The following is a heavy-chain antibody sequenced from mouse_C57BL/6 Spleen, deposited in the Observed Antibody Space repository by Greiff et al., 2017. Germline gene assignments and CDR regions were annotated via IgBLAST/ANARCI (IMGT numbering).Heavy chain of an antibody. Sequence: VQRVESGAELARPGASVKLSCKASGYTFTSYGISWVKQRTGQGLEWIGEIYPRSGNTYYNEKFKGKATLTADKSSSTAYMELRSLTSEDSAVYFCGDLYFDVWGTGTTVTVSS. V-gene: IGHV1-81*01. CDR3: GDLYFDV. J-gene: IGHJ1*03. CDR1: GYTFTSYG. CDR2: IYPRSGNT.